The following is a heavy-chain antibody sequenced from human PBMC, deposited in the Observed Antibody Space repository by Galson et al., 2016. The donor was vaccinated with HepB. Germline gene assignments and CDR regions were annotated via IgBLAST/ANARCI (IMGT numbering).Heavy chain of an antibody. J-gene: IGHJ6*02. V-gene: IGHV3-23*01. D-gene: IGHD3-10*01. CDR2: INGGGGST. CDR3: VRVHDVTLNHLLGALDV. Sequence: SLRLSCAASGFTLTTYAMSWVRQTPGKGLEWVSGINGGGGSTYVANPVKGRFTISRDISKSALYLQMNSLRGEDAGVYYCVRVHDVTLNHLLGALDVWGQGTTVAVSS. CDR1: GFTLTTYA.